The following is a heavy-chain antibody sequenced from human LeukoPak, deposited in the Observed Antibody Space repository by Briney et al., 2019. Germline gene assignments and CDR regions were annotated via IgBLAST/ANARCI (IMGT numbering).Heavy chain of an antibody. CDR2: INHSGST. Sequence: TSETLSLTCAVYGGSFSSYYWSWIRQPPGKGLEWIGEINHSGSTNYNPSLKSRVTISVDTSKNQFSLKLSSVTAADTAVYYCARGPYYGGIDYWGQGTLVTVSS. CDR1: GGSFSSYY. J-gene: IGHJ4*02. CDR3: ARGPYYGGIDY. D-gene: IGHD4-23*01. V-gene: IGHV4-34*01.